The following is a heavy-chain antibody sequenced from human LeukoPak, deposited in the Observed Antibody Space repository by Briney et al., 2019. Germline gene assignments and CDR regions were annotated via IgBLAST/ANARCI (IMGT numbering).Heavy chain of an antibody. CDR3: ARQRIGGSTNFDY. CDR2: IYYSGST. CDR1: GGSISSSSYY. D-gene: IGHD2/OR15-2a*01. V-gene: IGHV4-39*01. J-gene: IGHJ4*02. Sequence: SETLSLTCTVSGGSISSSSYYWGWIRQPPGKGLEWIRSIYYSGSTYYNPSLKSRVTISVDTSKNQFSLKLSSVTAADTAVYYCARQRIGGSTNFDYWGQGTLVTVSS.